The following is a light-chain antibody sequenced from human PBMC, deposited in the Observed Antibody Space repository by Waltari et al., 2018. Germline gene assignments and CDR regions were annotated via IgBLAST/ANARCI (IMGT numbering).Light chain of an antibody. V-gene: IGLV6-57*04. CDR1: SGSLASND. CDR2: EEN. J-gene: IGLJ1*01. Sequence: NFMLTQPHYVSESAGKTVSISCTRSSGSLASNDVKWYQQRPGSAPTTVIYEENRRPSGVPDRFSGSIDSSANSASLTISGLKTEDEADYYCQSYDSGYVFGTGTKVTVL. CDR3: QSYDSGYV.